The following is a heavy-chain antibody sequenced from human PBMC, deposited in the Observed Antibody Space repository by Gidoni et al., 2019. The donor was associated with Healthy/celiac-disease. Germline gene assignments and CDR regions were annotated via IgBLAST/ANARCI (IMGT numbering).Heavy chain of an antibody. CDR1: GGTLRRYA. D-gene: IGHD2-8*01. CDR2: IIPIFGTA. Sequence: QVQPVQSGAEGKKPGSPVKVSCQASGGTLRRYAISWVRQAPGQGLEWMGGIIPIFGTANYAQKFQGRVTITADKSTSTAYMELSSLRSEDTAVYYCARVGLMVYSDDAFDIWGQGTMVTVSS. CDR3: ARVGLMVYSDDAFDI. J-gene: IGHJ3*02. V-gene: IGHV1-69*06.